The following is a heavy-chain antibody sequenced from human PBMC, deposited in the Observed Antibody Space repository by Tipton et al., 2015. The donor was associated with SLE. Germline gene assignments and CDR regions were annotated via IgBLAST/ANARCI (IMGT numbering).Heavy chain of an antibody. Sequence: LRLSCAASGFAFSSYAMSWVRQAPGKGLEWVGEINHGGSTNYNPSLKSRVTISVDTSKNQFSLKLSSVTAADTAVYYCAQAHLWGSYRYASDIWGQGTMVTVSS. V-gene: IGHV4-34*01. CDR3: AQAHLWGSYRYASDI. D-gene: IGHD3-16*02. J-gene: IGHJ3*02. CDR1: GFAFSSYA. CDR2: INHGGST.